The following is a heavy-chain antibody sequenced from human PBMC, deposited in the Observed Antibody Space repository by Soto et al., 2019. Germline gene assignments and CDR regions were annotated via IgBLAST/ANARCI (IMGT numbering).Heavy chain of an antibody. V-gene: IGHV4-34*01. Sequence: PSETLSLTCAVYGGSFSGYYWSWIRQPPGKGREWIGEINHSGSTNYNPSLKSRVTISVDTSKNQFSLKLSSVTAADTAVYYCARGGGLVYYYGSGSYDYWGQGTLVTVSS. D-gene: IGHD3-10*01. CDR2: INHSGST. J-gene: IGHJ4*02. CDR3: ARGGGLVYYYGSGSYDY. CDR1: GGSFSGYY.